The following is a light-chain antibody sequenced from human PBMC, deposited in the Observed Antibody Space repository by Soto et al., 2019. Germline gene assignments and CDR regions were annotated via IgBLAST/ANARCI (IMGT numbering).Light chain of an antibody. CDR3: QKYYSPHYT. Sequence: DIVMTQSPDSLAVSLGERATINCKSSQSVLYSSNNKNYLGWYQQKPGQNPKLLIYWASTRDSVVPDRFSGSGSWTDFTLTISSLQAGDVAVYYCQKYYSPHYTFGQGTRLEIK. CDR1: QSVLYSSNNKNY. CDR2: WAS. J-gene: IGKJ2*01. V-gene: IGKV4-1*01.